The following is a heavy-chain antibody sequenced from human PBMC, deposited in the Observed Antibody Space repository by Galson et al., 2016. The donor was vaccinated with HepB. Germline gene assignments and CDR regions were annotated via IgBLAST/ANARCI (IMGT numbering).Heavy chain of an antibody. D-gene: IGHD2-15*01. V-gene: IGHV1-46*01. CDR1: GYTFSTYY. Sequence: SVKVSCKASGYTFSTYYIHWVRQAPGQGLEWMGIINPSGATTTFAQKFQGRVTMSRDTSTSAIYMELSSLRSGDTAVYYCARGPKGRCATATSFYYYGMDVWGQGTTVTVSS. CDR3: ARGPKGRCATATSFYYYGMDV. CDR2: INPSGATT. J-gene: IGHJ6*02.